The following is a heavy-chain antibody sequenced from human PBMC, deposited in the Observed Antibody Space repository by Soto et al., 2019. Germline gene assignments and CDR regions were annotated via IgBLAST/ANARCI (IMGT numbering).Heavy chain of an antibody. CDR3: AREQITQWIQLWSHYGMDV. CDR1: GFTFSSYW. D-gene: IGHD5-18*01. Sequence: EVQLVESGGGLVQPGGSLRLSCAASGFTFSSYWMHWVRQAPGKGLVWVSRINSDGSSTSYADSVKGRFTISRDNAKNTLYLQMNSLRAEDTAVYYCAREQITQWIQLWSHYGMDVWGQGTTVTVSS. CDR2: INSDGSST. V-gene: IGHV3-74*01. J-gene: IGHJ6*02.